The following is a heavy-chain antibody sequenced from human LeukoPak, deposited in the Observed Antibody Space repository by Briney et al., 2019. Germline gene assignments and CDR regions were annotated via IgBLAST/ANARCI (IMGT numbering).Heavy chain of an antibody. CDR2: ISAYNGNT. V-gene: IGHV1-18*01. D-gene: IGHD3-9*01. CDR1: GYTFITHG. J-gene: IGHJ4*02. CDR3: ARGRLRYLDWTRAYSDY. Sequence: ASVKVPCKASGYTFITHGLTWVRQAPGQGLEWMGWISAYNGNTIYAQTLQDRLTMTTDTSTSTAYMELRSLRSDDTAVYYCARGRLRYLDWTRAYSDYWGQGTLVTVSS.